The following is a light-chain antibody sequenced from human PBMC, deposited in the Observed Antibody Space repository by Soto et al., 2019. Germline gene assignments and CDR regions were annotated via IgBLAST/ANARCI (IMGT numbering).Light chain of an antibody. V-gene: IGKV1-6*01. J-gene: IGKJ1*01. CDR3: LQDYNFPQT. CDR1: QDIRDD. Sequence: AIRMAQSPSSLSASVGDRVTITCRASQDIRDDLGWYQQKPGKAAKLLIYAASTLQSGVPSRFSGSGSGTEFTLTISSLQPEDFGTYYCLQDYNFPQTFGQGTKVEIK. CDR2: AAS.